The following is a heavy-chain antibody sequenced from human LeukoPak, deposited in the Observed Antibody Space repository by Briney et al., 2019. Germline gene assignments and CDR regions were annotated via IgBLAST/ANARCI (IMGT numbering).Heavy chain of an antibody. CDR1: GGLIRSYY. D-gene: IGHD3-10*01. V-gene: IGHV4-59*12. CDR3: ARAGAWYYYGSGSLTTSPLGHFDY. CDR2: IYHNGST. Sequence: SETLSLTCTVSGGLIRSYYWSWIRQPPGKGLEWIGYIYHNGSTNYNPSLKSRVTISVDTSKNQFSLKLSSVTAADTAVYYCARAGAWYYYGSGSLTTSPLGHFDYWGQGTLVTVSS. J-gene: IGHJ4*02.